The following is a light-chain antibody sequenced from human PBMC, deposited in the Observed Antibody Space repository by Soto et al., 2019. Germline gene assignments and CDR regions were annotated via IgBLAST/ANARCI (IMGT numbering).Light chain of an antibody. CDR2: DVS. CDR3: SSFTSSVTYV. V-gene: IGLV2-14*01. CDR1: SSDVGGHNS. Sequence: QSVLTQPASVSGSPGQSITISCTGTSSDVGGHNSVSWYRQDPGKAPKLMIYDVSNRPSGVSHRFSGSKSGNTASLTISGLQIENEADYYCSSFTSSVTYVFGTGTKVTVL. J-gene: IGLJ1*01.